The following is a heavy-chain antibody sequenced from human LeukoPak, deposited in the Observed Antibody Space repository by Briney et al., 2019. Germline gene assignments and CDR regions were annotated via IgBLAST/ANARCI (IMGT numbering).Heavy chain of an antibody. CDR1: GGSFSGSY. D-gene: IGHD2-15*01. CDR3: ARPARGGRPHYFDY. Sequence: SETLSLTCAVSGGSFSGSYWSWIRQPPRKGLEWIGEINLSGSTNYYPSPTSRVTISVDTSKNQFSLKLSSVTAADTAVYYCARPARGGRPHYFDYWGKGTLVTVS. J-gene: IGHJ4*02. V-gene: IGHV4-34*01. CDR2: INLSGST.